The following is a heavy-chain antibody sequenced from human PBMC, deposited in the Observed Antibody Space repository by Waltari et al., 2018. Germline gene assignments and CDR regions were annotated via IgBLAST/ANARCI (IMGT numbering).Heavy chain of an antibody. J-gene: IGHJ3*02. CDR3: AVAQVTGGFDI. V-gene: IGHV3-53*01. Sequence: EVQLVESGGGLVQSGGSLRLACAASGLTVGNSYMTWVRQGPGKGLECVSIIFTGGSTHYIDSVKGRFTISRDNSKNTLFLQMDNLRAEDTAVYYAAVAQVTGGFDIWGQGTMVTVSS. CDR2: IFTGGST. CDR1: GLTVGNSY. D-gene: IGHD6-19*01.